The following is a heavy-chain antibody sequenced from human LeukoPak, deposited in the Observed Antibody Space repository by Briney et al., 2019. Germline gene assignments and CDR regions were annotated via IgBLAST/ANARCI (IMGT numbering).Heavy chain of an antibody. CDR3: ARRLGQQPNWFDP. CDR2: ISSSSSYI. Sequence: GGSLRLSCAASRFTFSSYSMNWVRQAPGKGPEWVSSISSSSSYIYYADSVKGRFTISRDNAKNSLYLQMNSLRAEDTAVYYCARRLGQQPNWFDPWGQGTLVTVSS. CDR1: RFTFSSYS. D-gene: IGHD6-13*01. J-gene: IGHJ5*02. V-gene: IGHV3-21*01.